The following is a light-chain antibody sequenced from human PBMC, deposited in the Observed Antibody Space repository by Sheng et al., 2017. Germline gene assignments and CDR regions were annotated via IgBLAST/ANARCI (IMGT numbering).Light chain of an antibody. CDR2: DAS. Sequence: IVMTQSPATLSVSPGERATLSCRASESISSKLAWYQQKRGQSPRLLIYDASTRATGIPARFSGSGSGREFTLSISSLQSEDFAVYFCQQYNYWPTFGQGTKVET. CDR1: ESISSK. CDR3: QQYNYWPT. V-gene: IGKV3-15*01. J-gene: IGKJ1*01.